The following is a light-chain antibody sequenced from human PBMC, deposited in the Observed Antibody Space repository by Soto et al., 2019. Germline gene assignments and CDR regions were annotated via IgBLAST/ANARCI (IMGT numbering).Light chain of an antibody. Sequence: QSALTQPASVSASPGQSITISCTGTSSDVGAYKYVSWYQQHSGKAPKLMIFDVSDRPSGVSRRFSGSKSGNTASLTISGLQAEDEADYYCSSYTSSRSVVFGGGTQLTVL. CDR1: SSDVGAYKY. J-gene: IGLJ2*01. CDR2: DVS. CDR3: SSYTSSRSVV. V-gene: IGLV2-14*03.